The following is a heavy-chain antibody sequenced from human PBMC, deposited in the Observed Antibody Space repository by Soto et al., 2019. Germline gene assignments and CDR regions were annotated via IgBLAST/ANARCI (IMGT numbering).Heavy chain of an antibody. CDR2: TRNKANSYTT. J-gene: IGHJ4*02. CDR3: ARLAPD. CDR1: GFTFSDHN. V-gene: IGHV3-72*01. Sequence: EVQLVESGGGLVQPGGSLRLSCAASGFTFSDHNMDWVRQAPGKGLEWVGRTRNKANSYTTEYAASVKGRFTISRDDSKNSLYLQMNSLKIEDTAMYYCARLAPDWGQGNLVTVSA.